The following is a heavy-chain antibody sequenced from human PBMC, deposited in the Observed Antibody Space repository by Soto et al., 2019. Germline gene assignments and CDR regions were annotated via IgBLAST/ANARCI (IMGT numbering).Heavy chain of an antibody. Sequence: PSETLSLTCAVSGGSISSSNWWSWVRQPPGKGLEWIGEIYHSGSTNYNPSLKSRVTISVDKSKNQFSLKLSSVTAADTAVYYCARSLDSSGYLYYFDYWGQGTLVTVS. CDR2: IYHSGST. J-gene: IGHJ4*02. V-gene: IGHV4-4*02. D-gene: IGHD3-22*01. CDR1: GGSISSSNW. CDR3: ARSLDSSGYLYYFDY.